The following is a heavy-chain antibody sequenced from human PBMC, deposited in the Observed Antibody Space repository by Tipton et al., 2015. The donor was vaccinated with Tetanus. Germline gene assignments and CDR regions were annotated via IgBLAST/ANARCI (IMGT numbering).Heavy chain of an antibody. V-gene: IGHV4-39*01. CDR3: AKLFRVRARGITMVVAVPPGYFDY. CDR1: GASISNSSSY. J-gene: IGHJ4*02. D-gene: IGHD3-22*01. CDR2: IYFSGST. Sequence: TLSLTCTVSGASISNSSSYWGWIRQSPGKGLEWIGNIYFSGSTYYNPSLKSRVTISVDTSKNQFSLRLNSVTAADTAVYYCAKLFRVRARGITMVVAVPPGYFDYWGQGTLVTVSS.